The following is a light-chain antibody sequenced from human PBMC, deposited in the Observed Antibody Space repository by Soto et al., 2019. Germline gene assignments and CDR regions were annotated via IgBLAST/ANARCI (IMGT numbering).Light chain of an antibody. CDR2: GAS. V-gene: IGKV3-15*01. J-gene: IGKJ3*01. CDR1: QSVSSN. Sequence: EIVMTQSPATLSVSPGERATLSCRASQSVSSNLAWYQQKFGQAPRLLVYGASTRATGMPVRFSGSGSGTEFTLTISSLQSEDFAVYCCQQYNNWPFTFGPGTKVDIK. CDR3: QQYNNWPFT.